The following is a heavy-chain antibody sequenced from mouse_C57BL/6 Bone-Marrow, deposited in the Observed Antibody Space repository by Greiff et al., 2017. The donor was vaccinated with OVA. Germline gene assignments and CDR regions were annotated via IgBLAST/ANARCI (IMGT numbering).Heavy chain of an antibody. CDR1: GFTFSSYS. CDR3: TRGGYDYEPFAY. J-gene: IGHJ3*01. Sequence: EVQVVESGEGLVKPGGSLKLSCAASGFTFSSYSMSWVRQTPEKRLEWVAYISSGGDYIYYADTVKGRFTISRDNARNTLYLQMSRLKSEDTAMYYCTRGGYDYEPFAYWGQGTLVTVSA. V-gene: IGHV5-9-1*02. CDR2: ISSGGDYI. D-gene: IGHD2-4*01.